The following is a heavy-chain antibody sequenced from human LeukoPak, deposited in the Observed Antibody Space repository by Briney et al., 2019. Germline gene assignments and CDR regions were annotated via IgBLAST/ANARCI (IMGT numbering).Heavy chain of an antibody. J-gene: IGHJ4*02. Sequence: PSETLSLTCTVSGDSISNYYWSWIRQPAGKGLEWIGRIYTSGSTNYNPSLKSRVTISIDTSKNQFSLKVSSVTAADTAVYYCARHGGSYSFDYWGQGTLVTVSS. V-gene: IGHV4-4*07. D-gene: IGHD1-26*01. CDR2: IYTSGST. CDR1: GDSISNYY. CDR3: ARHGGSYSFDY.